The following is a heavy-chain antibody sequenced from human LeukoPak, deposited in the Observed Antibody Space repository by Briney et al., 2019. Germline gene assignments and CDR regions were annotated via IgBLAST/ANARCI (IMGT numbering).Heavy chain of an antibody. V-gene: IGHV4-39*07. CDR3: AGYYSSIYGMDV. CDR1: GGSISSGGYF. D-gene: IGHD3-3*01. CDR2: INHSGST. J-gene: IGHJ6*02. Sequence: SETLSLTCAVSGGSISSGGYFWSWIRQPPGKGLEWIGEINHSGSTYYNASLKSRITISVDTSKRQFSLRMNSVTAADTAVYFCAGYYSSIYGMDVWGQGTSVTVSS.